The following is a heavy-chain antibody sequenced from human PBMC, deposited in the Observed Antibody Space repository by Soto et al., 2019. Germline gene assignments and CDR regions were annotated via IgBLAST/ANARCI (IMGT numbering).Heavy chain of an antibody. CDR3: ARGTYDIFNWFDP. CDR1: SGSITSSSW. CDR2: IYHSGST. V-gene: IGHV4-4*02. Sequence: SETLSLTCAVSSGSITSSSWWTWVRQPPGKGLEWIGEIYHSGSTNYNPSLKSRVTISVDKSKNHFSLKLNSVTATDTAVYYCARGTYDIFNWFDPWGQGTLVTVSS. J-gene: IGHJ5*02. D-gene: IGHD3-9*01.